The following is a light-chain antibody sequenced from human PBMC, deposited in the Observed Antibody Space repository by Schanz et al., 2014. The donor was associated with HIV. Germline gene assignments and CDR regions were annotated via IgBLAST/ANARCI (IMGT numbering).Light chain of an antibody. CDR1: SSDVGGYDY. J-gene: IGLJ3*02. CDR3: SSFRDTNTVV. Sequence: QSALTQPASVSGSPGQSITISCTGDSSDVGGYDYVSWYQQHPGKAPKLIIYDVTDRPSGVSFRFSGSKSGNTASLTISGLQSEDEADYYCSSFRDTNTVVFGGGTKLTVL. CDR2: DVT. V-gene: IGLV2-14*03.